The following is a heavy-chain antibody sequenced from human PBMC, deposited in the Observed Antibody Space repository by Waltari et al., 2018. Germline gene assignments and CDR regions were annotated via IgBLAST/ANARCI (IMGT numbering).Heavy chain of an antibody. CDR2: IYYSGST. CDR3: ARDSGTYYFMDV. CDR1: GGSISSHY. J-gene: IGHJ6*02. V-gene: IGHV4-59*11. Sequence: QVQLQESGPALVKPSETLSLTCTVSGGSISSHYWRWIRQPPGKGLEWIGYIYYSGSTHYNPSLKSRVTISVDTSKNQISLKLTSVTAADTAVYYCARDSGTYYFMDVWGQGTTVTVSS.